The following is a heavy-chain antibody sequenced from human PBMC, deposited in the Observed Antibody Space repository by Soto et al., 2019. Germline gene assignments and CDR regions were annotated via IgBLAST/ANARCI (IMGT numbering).Heavy chain of an antibody. CDR3: AREGQVHTPAFVY. CDR2: ISPMFGAA. CDR1: GGTVNTYA. J-gene: IGHJ4*02. D-gene: IGHD3-10*01. Sequence: QVQLVQSGAEMKKPGSSVKVSCQSSGGTVNTYAMNWVRQAPGQGPEWMGDISPMFGAANYAPKFQGRVTITADESTGTSYMQLSSLTSEDTALYFCAREGQVHTPAFVYWGQGTLVTVSS. V-gene: IGHV1-69*19.